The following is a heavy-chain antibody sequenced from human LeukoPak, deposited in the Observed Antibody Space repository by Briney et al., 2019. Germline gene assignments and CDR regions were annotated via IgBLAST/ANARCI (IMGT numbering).Heavy chain of an antibody. V-gene: IGHV3-21*01. CDR3: AREQFDYGSGTYYNGGYYY. CDR2: ISSSSSYI. D-gene: IGHD3-10*01. J-gene: IGHJ4*02. Sequence: GGSLRLSCAASGFTFSSYSMNWVRQAPGKGLEWVSSISSSSSYIYYADSVKGQFTISRDNAKNSLYLQMNSLRAEDTAVYYCAREQFDYGSGTYYNGGYYYWGQGTLVTVSS. CDR1: GFTFSSYS.